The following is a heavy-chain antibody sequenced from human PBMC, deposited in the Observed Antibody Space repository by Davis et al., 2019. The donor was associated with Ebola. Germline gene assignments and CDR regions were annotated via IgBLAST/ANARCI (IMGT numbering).Heavy chain of an antibody. CDR3: ARDPHYGSGRYYYYGMDV. V-gene: IGHV3-7*03. CDR1: GFTFSNAW. Sequence: GESLKISCAASGFTFSNAWMNWVRQAPGKGLEWVANIKQDGSEKYYVDSVKGRFTISRDNAKNSLYLQMNSLRAEDTAVYYCARDPHYGSGRYYYYGMDVWGQGTTVTVSS. J-gene: IGHJ6*02. CDR2: IKQDGSEK. D-gene: IGHD3-10*01.